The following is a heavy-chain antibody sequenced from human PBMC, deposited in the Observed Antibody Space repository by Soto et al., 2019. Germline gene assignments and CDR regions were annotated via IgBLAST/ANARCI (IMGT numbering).Heavy chain of an antibody. V-gene: IGHV4-39*07. Sequence: PSEILSLTCTVSGGSISGSSYYWGWIRQPPGKELEWIGSIYYSGSTYYNPSLKSRVTISVDTSKNQFSLKLSSVTAADTAVYYCARGWSGYIPFLYWGQGTLVTVSS. J-gene: IGHJ4*02. CDR2: IYYSGST. CDR3: ARGWSGYIPFLY. CDR1: GGSISGSSYY. D-gene: IGHD3-3*01.